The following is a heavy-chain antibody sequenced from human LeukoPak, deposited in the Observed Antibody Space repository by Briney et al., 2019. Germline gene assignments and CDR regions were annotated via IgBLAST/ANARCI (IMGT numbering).Heavy chain of an antibody. J-gene: IGHJ4*02. CDR1: GGTFSSYA. D-gene: IGHD3-22*01. CDR2: IIPIFGTA. CDR3: ARASYYYDSSGYLGD. V-gene: IGHV1-69*05. Sequence: SVKVSCKASGGTFSSYAISWVRQAPGQGPEWMGGIIPIFGTANYAQKFQGRVTITTDESTSTAYMELSSLRSEDTAVYYCARASYYYDSSGYLGDWGQGTLVTVSS.